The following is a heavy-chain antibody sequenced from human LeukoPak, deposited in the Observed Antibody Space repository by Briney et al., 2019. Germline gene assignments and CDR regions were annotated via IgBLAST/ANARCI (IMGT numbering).Heavy chain of an antibody. CDR2: IYYSGST. CDR1: GGSISSGGYY. D-gene: IGHD3-10*01. J-gene: IGHJ4*02. V-gene: IGHV4-31*03. CDR3: ARGGVARMIDY. Sequence: SETLSLTCTVSGGSISSGGYYWSWIRQHPGKGLEWIGYIYYSGSTYYNPSLKSRVTISVDTSKNQFSLKLSSVTAADTAVYYCARGGVARMIDYWGQGTLVTVSS.